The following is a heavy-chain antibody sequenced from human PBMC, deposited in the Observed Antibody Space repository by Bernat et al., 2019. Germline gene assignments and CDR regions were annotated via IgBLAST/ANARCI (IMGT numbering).Heavy chain of an antibody. V-gene: IGHV3-30-3*01. CDR3: ARDLDPMIVVVITTEMFDY. Sequence: QVQLVESGGGVVQPGRSLRLSCAASGFTFSSYAMHWVRQAPGKGLEWVAVISYDGSNKYYADSVKGRFTISRDNSKNTLYLQMNSLRAEGTAVYYCARDLDPMIVVVITTEMFDYWGQGTLVTVSS. J-gene: IGHJ4*02. CDR2: ISYDGSNK. D-gene: IGHD3-22*01. CDR1: GFTFSSYA.